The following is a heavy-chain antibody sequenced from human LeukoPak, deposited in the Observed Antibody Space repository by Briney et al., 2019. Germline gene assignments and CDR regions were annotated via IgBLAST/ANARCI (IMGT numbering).Heavy chain of an antibody. Sequence: SETLSLTCTVSGGSISSYYWSWIRQPPGKGLEWIGYIYYSGSTNYTPSLKSRVTISVDTSKNQFSLKLSSVTAADTAVYYCARGKVQGVIFDYWGQGTLVTVSS. CDR3: ARGKVQGVIFDY. CDR1: GGSISSYY. J-gene: IGHJ4*02. CDR2: IYYSGST. V-gene: IGHV4-59*01. D-gene: IGHD3-10*01.